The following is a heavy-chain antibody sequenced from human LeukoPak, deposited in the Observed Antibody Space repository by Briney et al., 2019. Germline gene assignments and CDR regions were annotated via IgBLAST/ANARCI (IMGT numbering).Heavy chain of an antibody. D-gene: IGHD5-18*01. V-gene: IGHV1-46*01. CDR3: ARGGMGIQLWPFDY. J-gene: IGHJ4*02. CDR2: INPSGGST. CDR1: GYSFTSYY. Sequence: GASVKVSRKASGYSFTSYYIHWVRQAPGQGLEWMGIINPSGGSTTYAQKVQGRITMTRDTSTSTVYMELSGLRSEDTAVYYCARGGMGIQLWPFDYWGQGTLVTVSS.